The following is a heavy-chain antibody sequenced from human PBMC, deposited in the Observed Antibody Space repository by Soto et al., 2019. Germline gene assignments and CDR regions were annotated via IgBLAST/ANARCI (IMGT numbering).Heavy chain of an antibody. D-gene: IGHD3-3*01. CDR3: ARCRTYYDFWSGSNRGELFDP. CDR1: GYTFTSYY. CDR2: INPSGGST. Sequence: ASVKVSCKASGYTFTSYYMHWVRQAPGQGLEWMGIINPSGGSTSYAQKFQGRVTMTRDTSTSTVYMELSSLRSEDTAVYYCARCRTYYDFWSGSNRGELFDPWGQGTLVTVSS. J-gene: IGHJ5*02. V-gene: IGHV1-46*03.